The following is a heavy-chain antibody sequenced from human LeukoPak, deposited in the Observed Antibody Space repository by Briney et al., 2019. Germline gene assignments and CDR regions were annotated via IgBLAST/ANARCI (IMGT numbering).Heavy chain of an antibody. D-gene: IGHD2-21*02. J-gene: IGHJ4*02. CDR1: GFTFSSYG. CDR2: ISYDGSNK. Sequence: GGSLRLSCAASGFTFSSYGMHWVRQAPGKGLEWVAVISYDGSNKYYADSVKGRFTISRDNSKNTLYLQMNSLRAEDTAVYYCAKAYIVVVTAAKDYWGQGTLVTVSS. V-gene: IGHV3-30*18. CDR3: AKAYIVVVTAAKDY.